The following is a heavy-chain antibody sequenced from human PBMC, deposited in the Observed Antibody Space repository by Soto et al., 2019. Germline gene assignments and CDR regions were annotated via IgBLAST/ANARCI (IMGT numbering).Heavy chain of an antibody. V-gene: IGHV4-34*01. D-gene: IGHD6-19*01. Sequence: SETLSLTCAVYGGSFSGYYWSWIRQPPGKGLEWIGEINHSGSTNYNPSLKSRVTISVDTSKNQFSLKLSSVTAADTAVYYCAGSSGSGWSYYYYGMDVWGQGTTVTV. CDR2: INHSGST. J-gene: IGHJ6*02. CDR1: GGSFSGYY. CDR3: AGSSGSGWSYYYYGMDV.